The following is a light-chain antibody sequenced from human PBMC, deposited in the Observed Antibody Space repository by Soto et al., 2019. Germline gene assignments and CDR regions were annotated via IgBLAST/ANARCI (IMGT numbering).Light chain of an antibody. CDR3: QQYGSF. V-gene: IGKV1-17*01. Sequence: QFTHSPSSLSASVGARVTITCRASQGIRNDLGWYQQKPGKAPKRLIYAASSLQSGVPSRFSGSGSGTEFTLTISSLQPEDFAVYYCQQYGSFFGPGTKVEIK. J-gene: IGKJ3*01. CDR2: AAS. CDR1: QGIRND.